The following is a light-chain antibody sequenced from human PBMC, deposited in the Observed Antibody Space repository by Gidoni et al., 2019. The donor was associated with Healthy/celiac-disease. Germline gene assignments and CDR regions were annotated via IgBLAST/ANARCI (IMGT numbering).Light chain of an antibody. CDR2: SAT. J-gene: IGKJ1*01. CDR1: QTVGRSY. CDR3: QQFGISPWT. V-gene: IGKV3-20*01. Sequence: IVLTQSPGTLSLFPGERAVLSCRASQTVGRSYIAWYQKKVGQPPRLLFYSATDRATGVPDRFIGSGSGTDFTLTISRLDPEDFGVYYCQQFGISPWTFGQGTKVDIK.